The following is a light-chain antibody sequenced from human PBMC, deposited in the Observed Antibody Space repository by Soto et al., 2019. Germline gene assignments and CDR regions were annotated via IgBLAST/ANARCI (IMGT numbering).Light chain of an antibody. CDR2: GAS. CDR3: QQRSNWPLVT. Sequence: EIVLTQSPGTLCLSPGERATLSCRASQRVGSSYLAWYQHKPDQAPRLLIYGASGRATGTPDRFSGSGSGTDFSLTISRLEPEDFAVYYCQQRSNWPLVTFGQGTRLEI. V-gene: IGKV3D-20*02. CDR1: QRVGSSY. J-gene: IGKJ5*01.